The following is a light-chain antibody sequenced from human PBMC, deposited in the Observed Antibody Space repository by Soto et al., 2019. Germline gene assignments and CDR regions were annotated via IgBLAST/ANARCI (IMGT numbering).Light chain of an antibody. V-gene: IGKV3-15*01. CDR2: GAS. Sequence: EIVMTQSPATVSVSPGDGATLSCRASQSASSKLAWYQQKPGQAPRLLIYGASTRATGIPARFSGSGSGTECTLIISSQQSEDSAVYYCQQYNSCLWSFGQGTEVEIK. J-gene: IGKJ1*01. CDR3: QQYNSCLWS. CDR1: QSASSK.